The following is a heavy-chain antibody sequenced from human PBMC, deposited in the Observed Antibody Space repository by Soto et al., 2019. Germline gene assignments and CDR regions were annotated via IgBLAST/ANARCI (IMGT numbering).Heavy chain of an antibody. J-gene: IGHJ6*03. CDR3: AKHFNYMDV. CDR2: IYYSGST. V-gene: IGHV4-59*08. Sequence: SETQSPTCTVSCGSISSYYWSWIRQPPGKGLEWIGYIYYSGSTNYNPSLKSRVTISVDTSKNQFSLKLSSVTAADTAVYYCAKHFNYMDVWGKGTTVTVSS. CDR1: CGSISSYY.